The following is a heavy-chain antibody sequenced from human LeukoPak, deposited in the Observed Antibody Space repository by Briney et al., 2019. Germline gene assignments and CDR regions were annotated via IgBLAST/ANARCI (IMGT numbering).Heavy chain of an antibody. CDR2: IKDDGSER. J-gene: IGHJ4*02. D-gene: IGHD6-19*01. CDR1: GFTFSSYW. Sequence: GGSLRLSCAASGFTFSSYWMSWVRQAPGKGLEWVANIKDDGSERYYVDSVKGRFTISRDNAKNSLYLQMNSLRAEDTAVYYCASDQWPLPYDYWGQGTPVTVSS. CDR3: ASDQWPLPYDY. V-gene: IGHV3-7*04.